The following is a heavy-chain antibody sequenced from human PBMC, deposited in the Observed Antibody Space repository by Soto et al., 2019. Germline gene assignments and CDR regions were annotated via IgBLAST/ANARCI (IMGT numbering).Heavy chain of an antibody. D-gene: IGHD2-2*02. Sequence: AXVKVSWKASGGTFSSYAISWVRQAPGQLLDCMGGIIPIFGTANYAQKFQGRVTITADESTSTAYMELSSLRSEDTAVFYCARDPLGYCSSTACYTGFDYWGQGTRVTVSS. J-gene: IGHJ4*01. CDR3: ARDPLGYCSSTACYTGFDY. V-gene: IGHV1-69*13. CDR2: IIPIFGTA. CDR1: GGTFSSYA.